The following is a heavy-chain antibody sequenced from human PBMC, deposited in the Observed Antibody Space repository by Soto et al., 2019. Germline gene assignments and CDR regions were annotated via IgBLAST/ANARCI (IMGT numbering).Heavy chain of an antibody. D-gene: IGHD2-15*01. J-gene: IGHJ4*02. CDR2: IYHGGST. CDR3: ARGGGYDSFDF. Sequence: PSETLSLTCAVSGYSISSGYYWGWLRQPPGKGLEWIGSIYHGGSTYYNPSLNSRVTLSIDMTNNHVSLILNSVTAADKAVYYCARGGGYDSFDFWGQGIQVTVSS. CDR1: GYSISSGYY. V-gene: IGHV4-38-2*01.